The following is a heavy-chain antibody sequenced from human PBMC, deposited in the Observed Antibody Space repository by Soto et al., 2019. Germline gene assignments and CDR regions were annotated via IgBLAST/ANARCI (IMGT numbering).Heavy chain of an antibody. J-gene: IGHJ4*02. CDR2: IKEDGSEI. V-gene: IGHV3-7*01. CDR3: ARDIGFDYVN. D-gene: IGHD3-16*01. Sequence: GGSLRLSCAVSEFNVMSYWMSWVRQASGKGLEWVASIKEDGSEIYYLQSVRGRFTISRDSAGNALHLAMNYLSAEDTGVYFCARDIGFDYVNWGQGTLVTVSS. CDR1: EFNVMSYW.